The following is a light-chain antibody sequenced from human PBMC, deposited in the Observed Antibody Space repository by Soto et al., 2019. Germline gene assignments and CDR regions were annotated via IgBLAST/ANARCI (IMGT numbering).Light chain of an antibody. J-gene: IGLJ2*01. CDR1: SSNIGRDT. CDR2: NDN. CDR3: AAWDDVLNGQV. V-gene: IGLV1-44*01. Sequence: QSVLTQPPSASGTPGQRVTISCSGSSSNIGRDTVNWYLQLPGTAPKLLIYNDNQRPSGVPDRFSGSKSGTSASLAISGLQSEDEADYYCAAWDDVLNGQVFGGGTKLTVL.